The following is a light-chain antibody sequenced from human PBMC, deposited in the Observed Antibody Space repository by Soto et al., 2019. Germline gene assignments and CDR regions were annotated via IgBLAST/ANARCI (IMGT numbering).Light chain of an antibody. V-gene: IGKV3-20*01. Sequence: IVLTQSPATLSLSPGERAALSCGASQSVNNNFFAWYQQIPGQAPRLLIYGASSRASGIPARFSGSGSGTDFTLTISRLEPEDFAVYYCQQYGDSPYTFGQGTKLQIK. CDR1: QSVNNNF. CDR2: GAS. CDR3: QQYGDSPYT. J-gene: IGKJ2*01.